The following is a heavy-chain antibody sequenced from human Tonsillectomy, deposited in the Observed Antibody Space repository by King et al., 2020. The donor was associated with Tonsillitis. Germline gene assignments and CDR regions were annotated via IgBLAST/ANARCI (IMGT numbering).Heavy chain of an antibody. D-gene: IGHD6-19*01. J-gene: IGHJ4*02. CDR3: ARHEGYSCGWYHY. CDR1: GYSFTSYW. Sequence: VQLVESGAEVKKPGESLRISCEGSGYSFTSYWISWVRQMPGKGLEWMGRIDPSDSYTNYSPSFQGHVTISADKSISTAYLQWSRLKASDTAIYYCARHEGYSCGWYHYWGQGTLVTVSS. CDR2: IDPSDSYT. V-gene: IGHV5-10-1*03.